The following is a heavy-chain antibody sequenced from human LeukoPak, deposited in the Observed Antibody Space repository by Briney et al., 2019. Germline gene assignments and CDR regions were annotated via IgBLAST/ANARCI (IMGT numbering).Heavy chain of an antibody. V-gene: IGHV3-74*01. Sequence: GGSLRLSCAASGFTFSRYWMHWVRQAPGKGLVWVSRINSEGSSTSYADSVKGQFTISRDNAKNTLYLQMNSLRAEDTAVYYCARDSHDCSSTSCYTQPVDYWGQGTLVTVSS. J-gene: IGHJ4*02. CDR3: ARDSHDCSSTSCYTQPVDY. CDR2: INSEGSST. CDR1: GFTFSRYW. D-gene: IGHD2-2*02.